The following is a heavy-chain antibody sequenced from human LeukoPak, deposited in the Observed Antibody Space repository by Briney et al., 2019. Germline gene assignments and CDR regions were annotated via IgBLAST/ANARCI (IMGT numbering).Heavy chain of an antibody. V-gene: IGHV3-7*01. Sequence: GGSLRLSCAASGFGFSNYWMSWVRQAPGKGLEWVANMNEDGSEKNYVDSVKGRFTISRDNAQDSLYLQMNSLRAEDTAVYYCARDRGYSNFNYWGQGTLLTVSS. D-gene: IGHD4-11*01. CDR1: GFGFSNYW. CDR3: ARDRGYSNFNY. J-gene: IGHJ4*02. CDR2: MNEDGSEK.